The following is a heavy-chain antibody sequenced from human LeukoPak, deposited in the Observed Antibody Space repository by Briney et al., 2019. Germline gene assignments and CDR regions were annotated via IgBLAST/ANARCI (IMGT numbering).Heavy chain of an antibody. D-gene: IGHD3-3*01. CDR1: GFTFSSYG. J-gene: IGHJ6*02. Sequence: GRSLRLSCAASGFTFSSYGMHWVRQAPGKGLEWVAVISYDGSNKYYADSVKGRFTISRDNSKNTLYLQMNSLRAEDTAVYYCARDRGCITIFGVVQAYYYGMDVWGQGTTVTVSS. CDR2: ISYDGSNK. V-gene: IGHV3-30*19. CDR3: ARDRGCITIFGVVQAYYYGMDV.